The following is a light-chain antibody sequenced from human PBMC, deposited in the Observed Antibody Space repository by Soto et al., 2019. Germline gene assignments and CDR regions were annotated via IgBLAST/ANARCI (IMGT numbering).Light chain of an antibody. CDR3: SSYTGSSTLV. CDR1: SSDVGGYNY. V-gene: IGLV2-14*01. J-gene: IGLJ2*01. Sequence: QSALTQPASVSGSPGQSITISCTGTSSDVGGYNYVSWYQQHPGRAPKLMIYEVSNRPSGVSNRFSGSKFDNTASLTISGLQAEDEADYYCSSYTGSSTLVFGGGTKVTVL. CDR2: EVS.